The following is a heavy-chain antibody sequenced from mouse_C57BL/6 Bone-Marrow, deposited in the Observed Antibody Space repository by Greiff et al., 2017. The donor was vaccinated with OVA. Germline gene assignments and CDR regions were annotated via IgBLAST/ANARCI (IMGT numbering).Heavy chain of an antibody. Sequence: EVQVVESGGGLVQPGGSMKLSCVASGFTFSNYWMNWVRQSPEKGLEWVAQIRLKSDNYATHYAESVKGRFTISRDDSKSSVYLQMNNLRAEDTGIYYCTTGSRLRQEETWFAYWGQGTLVTVSA. CDR2: IRLKSDNYAT. J-gene: IGHJ3*01. V-gene: IGHV6-3*01. CDR1: GFTFSNYW. D-gene: IGHD2-4*01. CDR3: TTGSRLRQEETWFAY.